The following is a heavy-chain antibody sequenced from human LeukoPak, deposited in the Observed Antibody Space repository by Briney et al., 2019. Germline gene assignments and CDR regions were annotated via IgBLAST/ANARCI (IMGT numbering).Heavy chain of an antibody. CDR1: GGSISSSSYY. J-gene: IGHJ3*02. CDR2: IYYSGST. V-gene: IGHV4-39*01. Sequence: SETLSLTCTVSGGSISSSSYYWGWIRQPPGEGLEWIGSIYYSGSTYYNPSLKSRVTISVDTSKNQFSLKLSSVTAADTAVYYCARRLVTERLAHHAFDIWGQGTMVTVSS. CDR3: ARRLVTERLAHHAFDI. D-gene: IGHD2-21*02.